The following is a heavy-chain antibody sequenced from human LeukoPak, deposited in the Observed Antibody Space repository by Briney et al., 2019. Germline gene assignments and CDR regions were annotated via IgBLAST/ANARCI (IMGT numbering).Heavy chain of an antibody. J-gene: IGHJ3*02. CDR1: GGTFSSYA. V-gene: IGHV1-69*13. CDR3: ARWGPERLLDAFDI. Sequence: ASVKVSCKASGGTFSSYAISWVRQAPGQGLEWMGGIIPIFGTANYAQKFQGRVTITADESTSTAYMELSSKRSEDTAVYYWARWGPERLLDAFDIWGQGTMVTVSS. D-gene: IGHD7-27*01. CDR2: IIPIFGTA.